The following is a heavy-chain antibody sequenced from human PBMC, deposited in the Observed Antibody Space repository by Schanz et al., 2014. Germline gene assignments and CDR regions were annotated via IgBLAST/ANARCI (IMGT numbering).Heavy chain of an antibody. D-gene: IGHD3-10*01. Sequence: VQLVESGGGVVQPGRSLRLSCAASGFTFSSYGMHWVRQVPGKGLEWVAVVCYDGSKKYYADSVKGRFTTSRDNSKNTMYLQMNSLRAEDTAVYYCARFGELDYFYYGMDVWGQGTPVTVSS. CDR3: ARFGELDYFYYGMDV. J-gene: IGHJ6*02. CDR2: VCYDGSKK. V-gene: IGHV3-33*01. CDR1: GFTFSSYG.